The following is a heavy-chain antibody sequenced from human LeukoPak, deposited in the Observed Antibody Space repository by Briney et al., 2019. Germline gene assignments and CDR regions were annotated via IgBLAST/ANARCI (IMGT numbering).Heavy chain of an antibody. Sequence: SETLSLTCAVSGYSISSGYYWGWIRQPPGKGLEWIGSIYHSGSTYFNPSLKSRVTISVDTSKNQFSLKLSSVTAADTAVYYCARSPWIQLWLGAFDIWGQGTMVTVSS. CDR1: GYSISSGYY. V-gene: IGHV4-38-2*01. CDR3: ARSPWIQLWLGAFDI. D-gene: IGHD5-18*01. CDR2: IYHSGST. J-gene: IGHJ3*02.